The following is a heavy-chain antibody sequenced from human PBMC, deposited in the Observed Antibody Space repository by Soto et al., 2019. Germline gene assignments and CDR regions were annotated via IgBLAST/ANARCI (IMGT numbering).Heavy chain of an antibody. J-gene: IGHJ5*02. CDR3: ARRVGGSGYYYGWFDP. CDR1: GGTFSSYA. CDR2: IIPIFGTA. V-gene: IGHV1-69*12. Sequence: QVQLVQSGAEVKKPGSSVKVSCKASGGTFSSYAISWVRQAPGQGLEWMGGIIPIFGTANYAQKFQGRVTITADDSTGRAYMEVSSLRSEGTAVYYCARRVGGSGYYYGWFDPWGQGTLVTVSS. D-gene: IGHD3-22*01.